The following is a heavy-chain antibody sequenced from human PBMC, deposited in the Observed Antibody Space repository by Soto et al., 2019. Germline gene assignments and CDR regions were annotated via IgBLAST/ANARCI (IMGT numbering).Heavy chain of an antibody. CDR3: ARDLPYCSGGSCYSGNAFDI. Sequence: GGSLRLSCAASGFTFSSYGMHWVRQAPGKGLEWVAVIWYDGSNKYYADSVKGRFTISRDNSKNTLYLQMNSLRAEDTAVYYCARDLPYCSGGSCYSGNAFDIWGQGTMVTVSS. D-gene: IGHD2-15*01. J-gene: IGHJ3*02. V-gene: IGHV3-33*01. CDR2: IWYDGSNK. CDR1: GFTFSSYG.